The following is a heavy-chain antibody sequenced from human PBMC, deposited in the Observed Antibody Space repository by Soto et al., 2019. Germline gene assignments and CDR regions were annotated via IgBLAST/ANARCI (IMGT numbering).Heavy chain of an antibody. J-gene: IGHJ6*02. CDR2: TIPILGRT. V-gene: IGHV1-69*02. D-gene: IGHD3-22*01. CDR1: GGTFSSHT. Sequence: QVQLVQSGAEVKKPGSSLKVSCKASGGTFSSHTISWVRLAPGQGLEWMGRTIPILGRTNYAQNFQGRVTLTADKSTGTASMELSSLRSEDTAVYYCGISRYDSNFYYYGTDVWGQGTTVTVSS. CDR3: GISRYDSNFYYYGTDV.